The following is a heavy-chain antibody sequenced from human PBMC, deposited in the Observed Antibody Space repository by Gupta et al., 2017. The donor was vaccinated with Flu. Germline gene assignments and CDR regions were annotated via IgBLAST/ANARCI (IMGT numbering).Heavy chain of an antibody. CDR1: GFTFGDYA. Sequence: EVQLVESGGGLVQPGRSLRLSCTASGFTFGDYAMSWFRQAPGKGLEWVGFIRSKAYGGTTEYAASVKGRFTISRDDSKSIAYLQMNSLKTEDTAVYYCTRDTKYCSSTSCFSSYYYYGMDVWGQGTTVTVSS. CDR3: TRDTKYCSSTSCFSSYYYYGMDV. V-gene: IGHV3-49*03. D-gene: IGHD2-2*01. J-gene: IGHJ6*02. CDR2: IRSKAYGGTT.